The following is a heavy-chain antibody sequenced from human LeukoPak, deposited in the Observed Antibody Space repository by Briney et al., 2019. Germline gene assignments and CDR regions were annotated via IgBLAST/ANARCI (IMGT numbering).Heavy chain of an antibody. D-gene: IGHD3-9*01. V-gene: IGHV2-5*01. Sequence: SGPTLVNPTQTLTLTCTFSGFSLSTSEVGVGWIRQPPGEALEWLALIYWNDDKRYRPSLKSRLTITKDTSKNQVVLTMTNMDPVDTATYYCAHRRSVPVLRYFEFDYWGQGTLVTVSS. CDR2: IYWNDDK. CDR1: GFSLSTSEVG. J-gene: IGHJ4*02. CDR3: AHRRSVPVLRYFEFDY.